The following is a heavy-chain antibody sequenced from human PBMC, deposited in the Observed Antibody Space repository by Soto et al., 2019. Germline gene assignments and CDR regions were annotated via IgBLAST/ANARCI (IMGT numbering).Heavy chain of an antibody. CDR1: GGSISSGGYY. D-gene: IGHD6-13*01. Sequence: SETLSLTCTVSGGSISSGGYYWSWIRQHPGKGLEWIGYIYYSGSTYYNPSLKSRVTISVDTSKNQFSLKLSSVTAADTAVYYCARVFSDSSSLFDPRAQRTPVTVSS. V-gene: IGHV4-31*03. CDR2: IYYSGST. J-gene: IGHJ5*02. CDR3: ARVFSDSSSLFDP.